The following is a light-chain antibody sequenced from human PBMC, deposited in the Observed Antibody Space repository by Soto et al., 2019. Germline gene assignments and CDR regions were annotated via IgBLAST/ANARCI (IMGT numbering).Light chain of an antibody. CDR1: QSVLYSSNNKNY. CDR2: WAS. V-gene: IGKV4-1*01. CDR3: QQYNSYSWT. J-gene: IGKJ1*01. Sequence: DIVMTQSPDSLAVSLGERATINCKSSQSVLYSSNNKNYLAWYQQKPGQPPKLLIYWASTRESGVPDRFSGSGSGTDFTHTISSLQPDDFATYYCQQYNSYSWTFGQGTKVDIK.